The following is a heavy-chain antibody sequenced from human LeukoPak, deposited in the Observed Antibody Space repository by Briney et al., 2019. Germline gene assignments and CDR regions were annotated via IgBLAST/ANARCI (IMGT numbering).Heavy chain of an antibody. CDR3: ARGRGAGGSMVRGVIIDY. V-gene: IGHV3-21*01. D-gene: IGHD3-10*01. CDR2: ISSSSSYI. Sequence: GGSLRLSCAASGFTFSSYSMNWVRQAPGKGLEWVSSISSSSSYIYYADSVKGRFTISRDNAKNSLYLQMNSLRAEDTAVYYCARGRGAGGSMVRGVIIDYWGQGTLVTVSS. J-gene: IGHJ4*02. CDR1: GFTFSSYS.